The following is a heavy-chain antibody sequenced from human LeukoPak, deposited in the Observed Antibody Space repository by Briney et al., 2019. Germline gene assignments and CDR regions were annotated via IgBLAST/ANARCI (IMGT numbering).Heavy chain of an antibody. CDR1: GYTFTGYY. J-gene: IGHJ4*02. CDR2: INPNSGGT. D-gene: IGHD3-22*01. Sequence: GASVKVSCKASGYTFTGYYMHWVRQAPGQGLEWMGWINPNSGGTNYAQKFQGRVTMTRDTSISTAYMELSRLRSDDTAVYYCARGYNTYYYDSSGYGDYWGQGTLVTVSS. V-gene: IGHV1-2*02. CDR3: ARGYNTYYYDSSGYGDY.